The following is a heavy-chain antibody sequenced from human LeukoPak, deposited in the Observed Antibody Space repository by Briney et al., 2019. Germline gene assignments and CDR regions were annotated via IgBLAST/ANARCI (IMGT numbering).Heavy chain of an antibody. CDR3: TRLYGYSYGADFDY. Sequence: GGSLRLSCAASGFTFSGSAMHWVRQASGKGLEWVGLIRSRANSYATAYAASVKGRFTISRDDSQNTAYLQMNSLKTEDTAVYYCTRLYGYSYGADFDYWGQGTLVTVSS. CDR1: GFTFSGSA. V-gene: IGHV3-73*01. D-gene: IGHD5-18*01. J-gene: IGHJ4*02. CDR2: IRSRANSYAT.